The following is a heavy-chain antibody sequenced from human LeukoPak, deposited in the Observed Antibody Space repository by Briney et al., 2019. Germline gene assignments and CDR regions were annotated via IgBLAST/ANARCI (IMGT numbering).Heavy chain of an antibody. J-gene: IGHJ4*02. Sequence: GGSLRLSCAASGFTLSRNYMNWVRQAPGKGLEWVSAMYADGRTYYADSVKGRFTISRDNSNNTLFLQMNSLRAEDTAVYYCARDAAGGGIMDYWGQGTLVTVSS. CDR3: ARDAAGGGIMDY. CDR1: GFTLSRNY. V-gene: IGHV3-53*01. D-gene: IGHD3-16*01. CDR2: MYADGRT.